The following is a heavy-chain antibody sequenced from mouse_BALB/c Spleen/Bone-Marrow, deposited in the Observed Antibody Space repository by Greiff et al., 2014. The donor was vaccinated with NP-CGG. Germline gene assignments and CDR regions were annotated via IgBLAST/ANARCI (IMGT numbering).Heavy chain of an antibody. Sequence: QGQLKPSGAELGRPGSSVEISCKGSGYAFRSYWVNWGEERPGQGLEWIGQIYPGDGDTNYNGKFKGKATLTADKSSSTAYMQLSSLTSEDSAVYFCARVRNWADYWGQGTTLTVSS. CDR2: IYPGDGDT. V-gene: IGHV1-80*01. CDR3: ARVRNWADY. CDR1: GYAFRSYW. J-gene: IGHJ2*01. D-gene: IGHD4-1*01.